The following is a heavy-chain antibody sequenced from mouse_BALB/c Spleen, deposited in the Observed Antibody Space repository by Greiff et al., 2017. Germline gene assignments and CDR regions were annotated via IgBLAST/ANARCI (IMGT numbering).Heavy chain of an antibody. V-gene: IGHV5-9-4*01. CDR3: ARERGWDTYAMDY. CDR1: GFTFSSYA. J-gene: IGHJ4*01. D-gene: IGHD3-3*01. Sequence: EVQLVESGGGLVKPGGSLKLSCAASGFTFSSYAMSWVRQSPEKRLEWVAEISSGGSYTYYPDTVTGRFTISRDNAKNTLYLEMSSLRSEDTAMYYCARERGWDTYAMDYWGQGTSVTVSS. CDR2: ISSGGSYT.